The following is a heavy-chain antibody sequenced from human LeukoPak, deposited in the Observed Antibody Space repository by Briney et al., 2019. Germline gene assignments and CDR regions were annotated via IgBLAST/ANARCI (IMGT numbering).Heavy chain of an antibody. CDR1: GGSISSYY. J-gene: IGHJ3*02. CDR3: ARIYYYDSSGQEIAKSFDAFDI. D-gene: IGHD3-22*01. CDR2: IYYSGST. Sequence: PSETLSLTCTGSGGSISSYYWSWIRQPPGKGLEWIGYIYYSGSTNYNPSLKSRVTISVDTSKNQFSLKLSSVTAADTAVYYCARIYYYDSSGQEIAKSFDAFDIWGQGTMVTVSS. V-gene: IGHV4-59*01.